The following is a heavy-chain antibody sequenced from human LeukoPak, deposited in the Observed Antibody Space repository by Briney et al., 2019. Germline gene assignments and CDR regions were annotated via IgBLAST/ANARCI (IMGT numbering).Heavy chain of an antibody. CDR1: GDSISSSSYY. D-gene: IGHD2-2*01. V-gene: IGHV4-39*07. CDR2: IYYSGST. Sequence: NASETLSLTCTVSGDSISSSSYYWGWIRQPPGKGLEWIGSIYYSGSTYYNPSLKSRVTISVDTSKNQFSLKLSSVTAADTAVYYCARVDIVVVPAAKHQNYYYYYGMDVWGQGTTVTVSS. CDR3: ARVDIVVVPAAKHQNYYYYYGMDV. J-gene: IGHJ6*02.